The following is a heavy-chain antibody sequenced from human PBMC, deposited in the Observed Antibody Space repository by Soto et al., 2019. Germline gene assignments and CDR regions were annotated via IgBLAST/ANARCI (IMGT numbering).Heavy chain of an antibody. CDR2: IYYSGST. CDR1: GGSISSSSYY. CDR3: ARHTYSSSWGYYYYYYGMDV. V-gene: IGHV4-39*01. D-gene: IGHD6-13*01. J-gene: IGHJ6*02. Sequence: TLSLTCAVSGGSISSSSYYWGWIRQPPGKGLEWIGSIYYSGSTYYNPSLKSRVTISVDTSKNQFSLKLSSVTAADTAVYYCARHTYSSSWGYYYYYYGMDVWGQGTTVTVSS.